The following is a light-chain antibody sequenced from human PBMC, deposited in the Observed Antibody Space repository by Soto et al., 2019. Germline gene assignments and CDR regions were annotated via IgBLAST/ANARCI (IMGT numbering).Light chain of an antibody. CDR2: SYN. J-gene: IGLJ1*01. CDR1: SSNIGGEA. Sequence: QSVLTQPPSTSGTPGQRVTISCSGSSSNIGGEAVNWYQQLPGTAPKLLIYSYNQRPSGVPDRFSGSKSGTSASLAISGLQSEDEADYICAAWDDSLNGYVFGTGTQLIVL. V-gene: IGLV1-44*01. CDR3: AAWDDSLNGYV.